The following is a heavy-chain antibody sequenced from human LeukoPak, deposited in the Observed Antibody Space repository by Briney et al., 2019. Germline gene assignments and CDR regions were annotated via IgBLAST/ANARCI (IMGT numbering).Heavy chain of an antibody. Sequence: GGSLRLSCAASGFTFSSYWMSWVRQAPGKGLEWVANIKQDGSEKYYVDSVKGRFTISRDNPKNSLYLQMNSLRAEDTAVYYCAKTGYSSSWFYYYYYYMDVWGKGTTVTVSS. V-gene: IGHV3-7*01. CDR1: GFTFSSYW. J-gene: IGHJ6*03. CDR2: IKQDGSEK. CDR3: AKTGYSSSWFYYYYYYMDV. D-gene: IGHD6-13*01.